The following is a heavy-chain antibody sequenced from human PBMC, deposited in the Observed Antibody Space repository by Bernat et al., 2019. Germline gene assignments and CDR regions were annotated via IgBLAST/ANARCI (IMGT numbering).Heavy chain of an antibody. D-gene: IGHD6-19*01. CDR1: GFTFSSYE. CDR3: ASRIAVTGSWRGS. CDR2: ISSRGGNP. Sequence: EVQLVESGGGLVQPGGSLRLSCAASGFTFSSYEMNWVRQAPGKGLEWVSYISSRGGNPYSAYPVKGRSTISRDNTKNSLYLQLTGLRAEDTAVYYCASRIAVTGSWRGSWGQGTLVTVSS. V-gene: IGHV3-48*03. J-gene: IGHJ5*02.